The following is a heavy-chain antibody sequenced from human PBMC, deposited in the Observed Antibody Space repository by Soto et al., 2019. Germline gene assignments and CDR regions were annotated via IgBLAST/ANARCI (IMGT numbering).Heavy chain of an antibody. CDR2: IIPIFGTA. V-gene: IGHV1-69*06. Sequence: SVKVSCKASGGTFSSYAISWVRQAPGQGLEWMGGIIPIFGTANYAQKFQGRVTITADKSTSTAYMELSSLRSEDTAVYYCARGSSWRSWFDPWGQGTLVTVSS. CDR3: ARGSSWRSWFDP. J-gene: IGHJ5*02. CDR1: GGTFSSYA. D-gene: IGHD6-13*01.